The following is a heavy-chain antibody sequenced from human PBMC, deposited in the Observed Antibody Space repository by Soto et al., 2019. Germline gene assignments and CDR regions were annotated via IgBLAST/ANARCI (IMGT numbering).Heavy chain of an antibody. Sequence: QVQLVQSGAEVKKPGSSVKVSCKASGGTFSSYAISWVRQAPGQGLEWMGGIIPIFGTANYAQKFQGRVTFTADESTSTAYMELSSLRSEDTAVYYCARGAHSLYGGNTHLSYYGMDVWGQGTTVTVSS. CDR2: IIPIFGTA. J-gene: IGHJ6*02. CDR1: GGTFSSYA. CDR3: ARGAHSLYGGNTHLSYYGMDV. D-gene: IGHD4-17*01. V-gene: IGHV1-69*12.